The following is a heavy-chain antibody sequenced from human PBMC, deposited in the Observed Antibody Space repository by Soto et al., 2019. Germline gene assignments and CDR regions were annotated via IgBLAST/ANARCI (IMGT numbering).Heavy chain of an antibody. D-gene: IGHD2-8*02. CDR3: AKATATGGGAFDI. V-gene: IGHV5-51*01. Sequence: GESLKISCKGSGYTFTDYWIGWVRQLPGKGLEWMGIIYPGDSDTRYSPSFQGHVTITVDKSTNTAYLQWNTLRASDTAMYYCAKATATGGGAFDICGQGTMVTVS. CDR1: GYTFTDYW. J-gene: IGHJ3*02. CDR2: IYPGDSDT.